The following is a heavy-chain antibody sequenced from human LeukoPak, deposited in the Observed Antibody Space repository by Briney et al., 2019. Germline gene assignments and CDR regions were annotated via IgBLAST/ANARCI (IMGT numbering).Heavy chain of an antibody. V-gene: IGHV4-59*01. Sequence: SETLSLTCTVSGSSISSYYWSWIRQPPGKGLEWIGYIYYSGSTNYNPSLKSRVTISVDTSKNQFSLKLSSVTAADTAVYYCAKGSPSDAFDIWGQGTMVTVSS. CDR2: IYYSGST. CDR1: GSSISSYY. CDR3: AKGSPSDAFDI. J-gene: IGHJ3*02.